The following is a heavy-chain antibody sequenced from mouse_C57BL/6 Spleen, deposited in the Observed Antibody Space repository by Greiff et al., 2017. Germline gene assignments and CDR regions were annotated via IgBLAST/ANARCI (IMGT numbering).Heavy chain of an antibody. Sequence: QVQLQQSGAELVRPGTSVKVSCKASGYAFTNYLIEWVKQRPGKGLEWIGVINPGSGGTNYNEKFKGKATLTADKSSSTAYMQLSSLTSEDSAVYFCARGRDGFHYWGQGTTLTVSS. CDR1: GYAFTNYL. J-gene: IGHJ2*01. CDR2: INPGSGGT. D-gene: IGHD2-3*01. V-gene: IGHV1-54*01. CDR3: ARGRDGFHY.